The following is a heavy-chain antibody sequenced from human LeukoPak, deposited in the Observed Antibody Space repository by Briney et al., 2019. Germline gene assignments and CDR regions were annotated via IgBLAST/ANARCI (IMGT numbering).Heavy chain of an antibody. J-gene: IGHJ4*02. Sequence: SQTLSLTCTASGGSISSGSYYWSWIRQPAGKGLEWIGRIYTSGSTNYNPSLKSRVTISVDTSKNQFSLKLSSVTAADTAVYYCARDEDLGSGWYFSFDYWGQGTLVTVSS. V-gene: IGHV4-61*02. CDR3: ARDEDLGSGWYFSFDY. CDR2: IYTSGST. CDR1: GGSISSGSYY. D-gene: IGHD6-19*01.